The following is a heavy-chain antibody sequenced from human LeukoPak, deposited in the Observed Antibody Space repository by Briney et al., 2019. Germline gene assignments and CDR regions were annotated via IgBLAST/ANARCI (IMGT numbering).Heavy chain of an antibody. CDR3: ARDDRIAVAGPYYFDH. J-gene: IGHJ4*02. D-gene: IGHD6-19*01. CDR1: GYTFTSYY. V-gene: IGHV1-46*01. CDR2: INPSTGAT. Sequence: ASVKVSCKASGYTFTSYYLHWVRQAPGQGLEWMGVINPSTGATTYAQKFQGRVTVTRDTSTSRVYMELSSLRSEDTAVYYCARDDRIAVAGPYYFDHWGQGTLGTVSS.